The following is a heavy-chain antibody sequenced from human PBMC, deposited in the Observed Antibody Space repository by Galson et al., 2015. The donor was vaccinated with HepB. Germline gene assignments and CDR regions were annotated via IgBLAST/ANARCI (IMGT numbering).Heavy chain of an antibody. CDR1: GFTFSSYA. V-gene: IGHV3-23*01. CDR2: ISGSGGST. CDR3: AKHYCSSTSCYRYYYYGMDV. Sequence: SLRLSCAASGFTFSSYAMSWVRQAPGKGLEWVSAISGSGGSTYYADSVKGRFTISRDNSKNTLYLQMNSLRAEDTAVYYCAKHYCSSTSCYRYYYYGMDVWGQGTTVTVSS. J-gene: IGHJ6*02. D-gene: IGHD2-2*02.